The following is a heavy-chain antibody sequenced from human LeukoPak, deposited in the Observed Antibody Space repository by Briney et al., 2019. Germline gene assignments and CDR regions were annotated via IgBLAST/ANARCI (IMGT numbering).Heavy chain of an antibody. CDR3: ASWAGGNEPVASFDY. J-gene: IGHJ4*02. V-gene: IGHV1-2*02. CDR2: INLYNGAT. CDR1: GYSFTAYY. Sequence: DSVKLSDYPTGYSFTAYYIFWMRQAPGQGLECMGWINLYNGATKYAQRFQSRVTMTRDTSISTAYMELSRLRSDDTATYYCASWAGGNEPVASFDYWGQGNLVTVSS. D-gene: IGHD1-14*01.